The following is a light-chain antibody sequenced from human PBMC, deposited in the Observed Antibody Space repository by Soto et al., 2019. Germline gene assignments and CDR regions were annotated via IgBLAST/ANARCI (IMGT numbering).Light chain of an antibody. Sequence: QSALTQPPSASGSLGQSVTISCTGTSSDVGDYNYVSWYQRHPGKAPKLMIYEVNKRPSGVPDRFSGSKSGNTASLTVSGLQAEDEADYYCSAYAGSNNWVFGGGTKLTVL. CDR2: EVN. CDR1: SSDVGDYNY. J-gene: IGLJ3*02. CDR3: SAYAGSNNWV. V-gene: IGLV2-8*01.